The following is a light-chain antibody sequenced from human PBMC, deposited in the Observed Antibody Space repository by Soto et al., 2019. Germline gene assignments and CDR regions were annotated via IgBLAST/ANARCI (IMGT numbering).Light chain of an antibody. CDR3: CSYAGSYIYV. J-gene: IGLJ1*01. Sequence: QSALTQPRSVSGSAGQSVTISCTGTSSDVGRYNSVSWYQQHPGKAPKLIISDVSERPSGVPDRFSGSKSGNTASLTISGLQAEDEADYHCCSYAGSYIYVFGSGTKVTVL. CDR1: SSDVGRYNS. V-gene: IGLV2-11*01. CDR2: DVS.